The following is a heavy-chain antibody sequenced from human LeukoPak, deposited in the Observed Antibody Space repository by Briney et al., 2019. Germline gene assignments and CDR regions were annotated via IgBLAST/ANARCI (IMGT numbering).Heavy chain of an antibody. D-gene: IGHD3-10*01. Sequence: GGSLRLTCAASGFTVSSNYMSWVRQAPAKGLEWVSVIYSGGSTYYADSVKGRFTISRDNSKNTLYLQMNSLRAEDTAVYYCARDRAIEGFDPWGQGTLVTVSS. CDR1: GFTVSSNY. CDR3: ARDRAIEGFDP. J-gene: IGHJ5*02. V-gene: IGHV3-66*01. CDR2: IYSGGST.